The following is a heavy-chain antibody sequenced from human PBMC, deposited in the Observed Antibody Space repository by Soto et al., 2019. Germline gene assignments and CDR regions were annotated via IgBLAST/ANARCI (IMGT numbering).Heavy chain of an antibody. Sequence: QVQLVQSGAEVKKPGASVKVSCKASGYTFSSYDINWVRQATGQGREWMGWLKPNSGNTGYAQKFQGRVTLTRNTSINTAYIELSRLTSDDTAVYYCATSGGGWYLYWGQGTLVTVSS. CDR3: ATSGGGWYLY. CDR2: LKPNSGNT. CDR1: GYTFSSYD. V-gene: IGHV1-8*01. J-gene: IGHJ4*02. D-gene: IGHD6-19*01.